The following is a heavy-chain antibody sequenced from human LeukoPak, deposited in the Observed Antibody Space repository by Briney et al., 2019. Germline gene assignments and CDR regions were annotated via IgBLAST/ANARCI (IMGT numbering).Heavy chain of an antibody. CDR1: AFTFSTYA. Sequence: GGSLRLSCAASAFTFSTYAMTWVRQAPGKGLEWVSAISGSDGSTYYANSVKGRFTISRDNSKNPLYLQMNSLRAEDTAVYYCAKTYDSSTFDYWGQGTLVTVSS. CDR2: ISGSDGST. D-gene: IGHD3-22*01. CDR3: AKTYDSSTFDY. J-gene: IGHJ4*02. V-gene: IGHV3-23*01.